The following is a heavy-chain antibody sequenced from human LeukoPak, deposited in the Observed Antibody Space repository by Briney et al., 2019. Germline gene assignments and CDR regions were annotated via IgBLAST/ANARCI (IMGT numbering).Heavy chain of an antibody. V-gene: IGHV3-15*01. CDR2: IKSKTDGGST. CDR1: GFTFSNAW. J-gene: IGHJ3*02. Sequence: GGSLRLSCAASGFTFSNAWMSWVRQAPGKGLEWVGRIKSKTDGGSTDYAAPVKGRFTISRDDSKNTLYLQMNSLKTEDKAVYHCTTALSLLWFGELFPFDAFDIWGQGTMVTVSS. D-gene: IGHD3-10*01. CDR3: TTALSLLWFGELFPFDAFDI.